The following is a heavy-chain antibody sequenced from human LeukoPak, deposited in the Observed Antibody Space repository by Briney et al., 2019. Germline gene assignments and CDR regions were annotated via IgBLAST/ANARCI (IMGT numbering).Heavy chain of an antibody. CDR2: IIPIFGTA. D-gene: IGHD3-22*01. Sequence: SVKVSCKASGGTFSNYAISWVRQAPGQGLEWMGGIIPIFGTANYAQKFQGRVTITADESTSTAYMELSSLRSEDTAVYYCAREKETTYYYDSSGYYDAFDIWGQGTMVTVSS. CDR1: GGTFSNYA. J-gene: IGHJ3*02. V-gene: IGHV1-69*13. CDR3: AREKETTYYYDSSGYYDAFDI.